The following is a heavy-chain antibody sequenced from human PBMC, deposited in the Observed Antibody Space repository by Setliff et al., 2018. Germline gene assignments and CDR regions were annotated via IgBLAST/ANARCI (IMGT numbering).Heavy chain of an antibody. D-gene: IGHD6-25*01. CDR2: VFSGYSDT. CDR3: ARLGAPASHDAFDI. J-gene: IGHJ3*02. CDR1: GYRFTTYW. Sequence: GESLKISCKGSGYRFTTYWIGWVRPMPGKGLEWMGIVFSGYSDTRYSPSFQGQVTMSADKSINTAYLQWNSLKASDTAMYYCARLGAPASHDAFDIWGQGTMVTVSS. V-gene: IGHV5-51*01.